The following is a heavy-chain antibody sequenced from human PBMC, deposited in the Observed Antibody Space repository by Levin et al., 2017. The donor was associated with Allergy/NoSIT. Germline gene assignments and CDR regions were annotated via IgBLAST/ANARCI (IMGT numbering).Heavy chain of an antibody. CDR3: ARESIAAAGAGAFDI. V-gene: IGHV3-53*01. CDR1: GFTVSSNY. D-gene: IGHD6-13*01. J-gene: IGHJ3*02. Sequence: AASVKVSCAASGFTVSSNYMSWVRQAPGKGLEWVSVIYSGGSTYYADSVKGRFTISRDNSKNTLYLQMNSLRAEDTAVYYCARESIAAAGAGAFDIWGQGTMVTVSS. CDR2: IYSGGST.